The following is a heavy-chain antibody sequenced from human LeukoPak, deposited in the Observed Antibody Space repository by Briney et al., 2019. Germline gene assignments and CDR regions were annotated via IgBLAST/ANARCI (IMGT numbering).Heavy chain of an antibody. Sequence: SESLSLTCTVSGGSISSYYWSWIREPPGKGLGWIGYIYYSGSTNYNPSLKSRVTISVDTSKNQFSLRLSSVTAADTAVYYCARVKYYYDSSGYSQNFDYWGQGTLVTVSS. J-gene: IGHJ4*02. CDR1: GGSISSYY. D-gene: IGHD3-22*01. CDR2: IYYSGST. V-gene: IGHV4-59*01. CDR3: ARVKYYYDSSGYSQNFDY.